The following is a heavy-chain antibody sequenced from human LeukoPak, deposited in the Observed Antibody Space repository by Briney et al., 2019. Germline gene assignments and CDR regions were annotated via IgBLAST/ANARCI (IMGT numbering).Heavy chain of an antibody. V-gene: IGHV1-18*01. CDR2: ISASKGNT. D-gene: IGHD2-21*02. Sequence: ASVKVSCKASGCTLTSYGISWVRQAPGQGLEWMGWISASKGNTNYAQKFQGRVTMTTDTSTNTAYLELRSLRSDDTAVYYCARDEQSFCGGDCYPILGYWGQGTPVTVSS. CDR3: ARDEQSFCGGDCYPILGY. J-gene: IGHJ4*02. CDR1: GCTLTSYG.